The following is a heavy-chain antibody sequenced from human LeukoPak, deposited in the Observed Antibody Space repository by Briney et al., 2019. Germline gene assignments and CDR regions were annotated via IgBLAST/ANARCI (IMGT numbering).Heavy chain of an antibody. Sequence: SETLSLTCTVSGGSISSSSYYWGWIRQPPRKGLEWIGSIYYSGSTYYNPSLQSPVTISVDTSKNQFSLKLSSVTAADTAVYYCARRYDFWSGYNDAFDIWGQGTMVTVSS. CDR2: IYYSGST. J-gene: IGHJ3*02. V-gene: IGHV4-39*01. D-gene: IGHD3-3*01. CDR3: ARRYDFWSGYNDAFDI. CDR1: GGSISSSSYY.